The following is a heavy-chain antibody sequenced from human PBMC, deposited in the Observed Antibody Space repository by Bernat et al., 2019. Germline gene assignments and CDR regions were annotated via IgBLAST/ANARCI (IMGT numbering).Heavy chain of an antibody. D-gene: IGHD2-2*02. CDR3: TTYTRRRAFDI. J-gene: IGHJ3*02. Sequence: EVQLVESGGGLVKPGGSLRLSCAASGFTFSNAWMSWVRQAPGKGLEWVGRIKSKTDGGTTDYAAPVKGRFTISSDDSKNTLYLQMNSLKTEDTAVYYCTTYTRRRAFDIWGQGTMVTVSS. CDR1: GFTFSNAW. V-gene: IGHV3-15*01. CDR2: IKSKTDGGTT.